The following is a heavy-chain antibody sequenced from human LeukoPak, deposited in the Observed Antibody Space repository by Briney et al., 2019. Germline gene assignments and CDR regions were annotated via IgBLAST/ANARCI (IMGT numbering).Heavy chain of an antibody. Sequence: SETLSLTCAVSGGSISRGGYSWSWIRQPRGKGLEWIGYIYHSGSTYYNPSLKSRVTISVDTSKNQFSLKLSSVIAADTAVYYCARVLTSAAVGPEGVDYWGQGTLVTVSS. CDR2: IYHSGST. V-gene: IGHV4-30-2*01. J-gene: IGHJ4*02. CDR3: ARVLTSAAVGPEGVDY. CDR1: GGSISRGGYS. D-gene: IGHD6-19*01.